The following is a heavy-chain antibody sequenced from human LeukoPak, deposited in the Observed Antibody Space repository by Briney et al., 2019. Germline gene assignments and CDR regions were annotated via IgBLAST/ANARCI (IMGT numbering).Heavy chain of an antibody. V-gene: IGHV4-31*03. Sequence: SETLSLTCTVSGGSISNGGYYWSWIRQHPGTGLEWIGYIYYSGSTYYNPSLKSRVTISVDTSKNQFSLKLNSVTAADTAVYYCSRSDSSGYYYDYWGQGTLVTVSS. CDR1: GGSISNGGYY. CDR2: IYYSGST. CDR3: SRSDSSGYYYDY. J-gene: IGHJ4*02. D-gene: IGHD3-22*01.